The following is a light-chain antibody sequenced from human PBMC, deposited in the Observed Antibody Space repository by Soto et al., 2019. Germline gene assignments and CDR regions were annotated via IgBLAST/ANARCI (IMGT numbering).Light chain of an antibody. CDR2: AAS. Sequence: DIQMTQSPSSLSASVGDRLTITCRASQGISTYLNWYQQEPGKAPKLLIYAASTLQSGVPSRFSGSGSETDFTLTISSLQPEDFATYSCQQNYSATWTFGQGTKVDIK. CDR3: QQNYSATWT. V-gene: IGKV1-39*01. CDR1: QGISTY. J-gene: IGKJ1*01.